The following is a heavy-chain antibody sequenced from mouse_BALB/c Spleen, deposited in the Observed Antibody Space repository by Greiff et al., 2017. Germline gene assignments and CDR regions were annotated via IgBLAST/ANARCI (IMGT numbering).Heavy chain of an antibody. V-gene: IGHV2-9*02. D-gene: IGHD2-10*02. Sequence: QVQLKESGPGLVAPSQCLSITCTVSGFSLTSYGVHWVRQPPGKGLEWLGVIWAGGSTNYNSALMSRLSISKDNSKSQVFLKMNSLQTDDTAMYYCATYDYNAMDDWGQGTSVTVSS. CDR3: ATYDYNAMDD. CDR2: IWAGGST. J-gene: IGHJ4*01. CDR1: GFSLTSYG.